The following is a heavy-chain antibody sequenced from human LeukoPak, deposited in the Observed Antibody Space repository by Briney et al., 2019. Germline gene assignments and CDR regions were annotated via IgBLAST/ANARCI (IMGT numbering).Heavy chain of an antibody. CDR2: ISTSSNYI. D-gene: IGHD2-8*01. J-gene: IGHJ4*02. Sequence: GGSLRLSCAASGFTFSSYSMNWVRQAPGKGLEWVSFISTSSNYIYYADSVKGRFTISRDNAKNSLYLQMNSLRAEDTAVYYCARGLMVYATYDYWGQGTLVTVSS. CDR1: GFTFSSYS. V-gene: IGHV3-21*01. CDR3: ARGLMVYATYDY.